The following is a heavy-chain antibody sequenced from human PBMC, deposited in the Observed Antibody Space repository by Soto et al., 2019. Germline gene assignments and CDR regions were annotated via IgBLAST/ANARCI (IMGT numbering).Heavy chain of an antibody. D-gene: IGHD6-6*01. J-gene: IGHJ4*02. Sequence: SETLSLTCAVYGGSFSGYYWSWIRQPPGKGLEWIGEINHSGSTNYNPSLKSRVTISVDTSKNQFSLKLSSVTAADTAVYYCARGHGAALRYFDYWGQGTLVTVSS. CDR2: INHSGST. CDR1: GGSFSGYY. V-gene: IGHV4-34*01. CDR3: ARGHGAALRYFDY.